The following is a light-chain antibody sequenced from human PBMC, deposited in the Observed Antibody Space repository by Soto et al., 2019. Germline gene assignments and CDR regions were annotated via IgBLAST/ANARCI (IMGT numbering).Light chain of an antibody. CDR3: QQRSSWPIA. V-gene: IGKV3D-20*02. Sequence: IVLTQSPGTLSWSPGERATLLRRASQTLSNSFIAWYQPKPGQAPRLLIYDTSSRATGVPDRYSASGTGTDGALTISSLEPEDGAVDYGQQRSSWPIAVGHGPRLEIK. J-gene: IGKJ5*01. CDR1: QTLSNSF. CDR2: DTS.